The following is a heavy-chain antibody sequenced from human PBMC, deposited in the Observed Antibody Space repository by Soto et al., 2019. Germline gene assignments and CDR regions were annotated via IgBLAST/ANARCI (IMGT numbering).Heavy chain of an antibody. D-gene: IGHD6-19*01. V-gene: IGHV3-21*01. CDR3: STSGSGWYGVDFDV. CDR1: GFSFNSYT. CDR2: ISSSGSFT. J-gene: IGHJ3*01. Sequence: GGSLRLSCAASGFSFNSYTMNWLRHAPGKGLEWVSSISSSGSFTDYADSVRGRFTISRDNAKNSLYLQMTSLSAEDTAVYYCSTSGSGWYGVDFDVWGQGTKVTVSS.